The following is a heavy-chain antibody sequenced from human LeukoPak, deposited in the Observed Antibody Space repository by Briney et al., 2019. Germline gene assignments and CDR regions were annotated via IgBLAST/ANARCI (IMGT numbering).Heavy chain of an antibody. J-gene: IGHJ3*02. V-gene: IGHV1-69*04. CDR2: IIPILGIA. CDR3: ARDDVVVVVAATTGDAFDI. D-gene: IGHD2-15*01. Sequence: VASVKVSCKASGGTFSSYAISWVRQAPGQGLEWMGRIIPILGIANYAQKFQGRVTITADKSTSTAYMELSSLRSEDTAVYYCARDDVVVVVAATTGDAFDIWGQGTMVTVSS. CDR1: GGTFSSYA.